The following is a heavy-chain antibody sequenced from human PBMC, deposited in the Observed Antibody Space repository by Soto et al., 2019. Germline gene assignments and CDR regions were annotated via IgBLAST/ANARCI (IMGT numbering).Heavy chain of an antibody. Sequence: QVQLQESGPGLVKPSQTLSLTCTVSGGSISSCAYFWSWIRQHPGKGLEWVGNIFYSGGTNYNPSLKSRVSMSVDTSKNQFSLRLSSVTAADTAVYYCARRAHSYGSDYGMDVWGQGTTVTVSS. CDR2: IFYSGGT. V-gene: IGHV4-31*03. J-gene: IGHJ6*02. CDR3: ARRAHSYGSDYGMDV. D-gene: IGHD5-18*01. CDR1: GGSISSCAYF.